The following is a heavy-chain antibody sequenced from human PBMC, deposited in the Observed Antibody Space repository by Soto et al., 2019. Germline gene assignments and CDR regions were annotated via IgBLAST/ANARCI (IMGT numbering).Heavy chain of an antibody. Sequence: QVHLVESGGGVVLPGRSLRLSCAASGFTFSSFGMHWVRQPPGKGLEWVAVISYDGSETDYADSVKSRFTISRDNSQNTVFLEMGSLRPEDTAVYYCANDPSRNWFGHLREWGQGTQVTVSS. V-gene: IGHV3-30*18. D-gene: IGHD3-10*01. J-gene: IGHJ4*02. CDR3: ANDPSRNWFGHLRE. CDR1: GFTFSSFG. CDR2: ISYDGSET.